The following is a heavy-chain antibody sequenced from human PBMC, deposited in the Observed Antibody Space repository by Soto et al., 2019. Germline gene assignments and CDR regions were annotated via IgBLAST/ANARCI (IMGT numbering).Heavy chain of an antibody. CDR2: ISSTSSFI. CDR3: AREGHPPGEMDV. V-gene: IGHV3-21*01. CDR1: GFTVSTYG. J-gene: IGHJ6*02. Sequence: EVQLVESGGGLVKPGGSLRLSCTASGFTVSTYGMNWVRQAPGKGLEWVSSISSTSSFIYYADSMKGRFTISRDNAENSLYLQMNSLRADDTAVYYCAREGHPPGEMDVWGQGTTVTVSS.